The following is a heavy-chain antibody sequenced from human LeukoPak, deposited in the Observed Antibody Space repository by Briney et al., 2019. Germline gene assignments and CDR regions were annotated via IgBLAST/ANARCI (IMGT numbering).Heavy chain of an antibody. Sequence: PGGSLRLSCAASGFTFSSYAMSWVRQAPGKGLEWVSAISGSGGSTYYADSVKGRFTISRDNSKNTLYLQMNSLRAEDTAVYYCVKGLHGDYFYNWFDPWGQGTLVTVSS. CDR3: VKGLHGDYFYNWFDP. CDR1: GFTFSSYA. D-gene: IGHD4-17*01. J-gene: IGHJ5*02. CDR2: ISGSGGST. V-gene: IGHV3-23*01.